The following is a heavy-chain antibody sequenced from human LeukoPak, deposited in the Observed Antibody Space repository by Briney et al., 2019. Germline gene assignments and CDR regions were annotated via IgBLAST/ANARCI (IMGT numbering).Heavy chain of an antibody. Sequence: PGGSLRLSCAPSGFTFTNYAMSWARQAPGKGLEWVSSITGSGDSAYYADSVKGRFTISRDNSKDTLYLQMNSLRAEDTATYFCAKDEAWRPAADWGQGTLVTVSS. J-gene: IGHJ4*02. CDR2: ITGSGDSA. D-gene: IGHD2-2*01. CDR1: GFTFTNYA. CDR3: AKDEAWRPAAD. V-gene: IGHV3-23*01.